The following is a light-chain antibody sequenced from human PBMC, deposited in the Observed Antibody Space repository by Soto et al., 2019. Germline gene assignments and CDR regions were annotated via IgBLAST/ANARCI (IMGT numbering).Light chain of an antibody. Sequence: QSALTQPRSVSGSPGQSVTISCTGTSSDVGGYNYVSWYQQHPGKAPKLMIYDVSKRPSGVPDRFSGSKSGNTASLTISGLKAEDGADYSCCSYAGSYPWVFGGGTKLTAL. V-gene: IGLV2-11*01. J-gene: IGLJ3*02. CDR2: DVS. CDR1: SSDVGGYNY. CDR3: CSYAGSYPWV.